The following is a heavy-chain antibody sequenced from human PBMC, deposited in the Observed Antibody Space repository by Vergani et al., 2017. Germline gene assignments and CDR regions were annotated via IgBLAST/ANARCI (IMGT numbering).Heavy chain of an antibody. CDR2: ISSSSSYI. J-gene: IGHJ6*03. CDR1: GFPFSSYA. Sequence: EVQLLESGGGLVQPGGSLRLSCAASGFPFSSYAMSWVRQAPGKGLEWVSSISSSSSYIYYADSVKGRFTISRDNAKNSLYLQMNSLRAEDTAVYYCAREGYDILTGYRLYYYYYYMDVWGKGTTVTVSS. CDR3: AREGYDILTGYRLYYYYYYMDV. D-gene: IGHD3-9*01. V-gene: IGHV3-21*01.